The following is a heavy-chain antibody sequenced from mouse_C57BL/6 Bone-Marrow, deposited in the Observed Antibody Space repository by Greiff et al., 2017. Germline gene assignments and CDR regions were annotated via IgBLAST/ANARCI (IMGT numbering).Heavy chain of an antibody. CDR3: ARHGSSMIPFAY. D-gene: IGHD2-4*01. CDR1: GFTFSSYG. J-gene: IGHJ3*01. V-gene: IGHV5-6*01. Sequence: VQLKESGGDLVKPGGSLKLSCAASGFTFSSYGMSWVRQTPDKRLEWVATISSGGSYTYYPDSVKGRFTISRDNAKNTLYLQVSSLKSEDTAMYYCARHGSSMIPFAYWGQGTLVTVSA. CDR2: ISSGGSYT.